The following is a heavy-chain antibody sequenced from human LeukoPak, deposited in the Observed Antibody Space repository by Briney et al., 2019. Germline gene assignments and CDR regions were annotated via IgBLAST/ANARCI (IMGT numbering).Heavy chain of an antibody. J-gene: IGHJ4*02. CDR2: INHSGST. D-gene: IGHD5-12*01. CDR3: ASLGYSGYDRGDY. CDR1: GGSFSGYY. V-gene: IGHV4-34*01. Sequence: SETLSLTCAVYGGSFSGYYWSWIRQPPGKGLEWIGEINHSGSTNYNPSLKSRVTISVDTSKNQFSLKPSSVTAADTAVYYCASLGYSGYDRGDYWGQGTLVTVSS.